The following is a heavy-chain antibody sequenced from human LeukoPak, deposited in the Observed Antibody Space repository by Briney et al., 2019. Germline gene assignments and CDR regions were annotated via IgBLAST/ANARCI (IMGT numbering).Heavy chain of an antibody. CDR2: ISAYNGNT. J-gene: IGHJ5*02. CDR1: GYTFTSYG. CDR3: ARDSGADYYDSSGNTP. Sequence: ASVKVSCKASGYTFTSYGISWVRRAPGQGLEWMGWISAYNGNTNYAQKLQGRVTMTTDTSTSTAYMELRSLRSDDTAVYYCARDSGADYYDSSGNTPWGQGTLVTVSS. V-gene: IGHV1-18*01. D-gene: IGHD3-22*01.